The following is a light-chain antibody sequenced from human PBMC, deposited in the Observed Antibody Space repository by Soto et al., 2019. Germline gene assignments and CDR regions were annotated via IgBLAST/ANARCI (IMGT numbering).Light chain of an antibody. J-gene: IGLJ3*02. Sequence: QSALTQPASVSGSPGQSITISCTGTNSDIGGYNYVSWYRHHPGKAPKLMIYGVTNRPSGVSNRFSGSKSGNTASLTISGLQDEDEADYYCCSYAGRFTLVFGGGTQLTVL. CDR2: GVT. CDR3: CSYAGRFTLV. V-gene: IGLV2-14*01. CDR1: NSDIGGYNY.